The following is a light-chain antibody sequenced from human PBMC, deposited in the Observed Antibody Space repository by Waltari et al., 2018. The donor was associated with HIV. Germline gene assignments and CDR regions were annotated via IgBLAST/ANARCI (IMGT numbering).Light chain of an antibody. Sequence: SYELTQPPSVSVSPGQTARITCSGDALATKFAYWYQQKSGQATVLVIYEDSRRPSGISERFSGSSSGTVATFTISGAQVEDAADYYCYSTDSSANHGVFGGGTKLTVL. CDR2: EDS. V-gene: IGLV3-10*01. J-gene: IGLJ3*02. CDR3: YSTDSSANHGV. CDR1: ALATKF.